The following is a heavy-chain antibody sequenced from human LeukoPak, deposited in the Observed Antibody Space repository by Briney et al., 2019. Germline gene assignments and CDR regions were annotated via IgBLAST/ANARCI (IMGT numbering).Heavy chain of an antibody. J-gene: IGHJ3*02. D-gene: IGHD3/OR15-3a*01. Sequence: PSETLSLTCTVSGGSISSSSYYWGWIRQPPGKGLEWIGSIYYTGSTNYNPSLKSRVTMSVDTSKNQFSLKLSSVTAADTAVYYCARDGDWSDAFDIWGQGTMVTVSS. V-gene: IGHV4-39*07. CDR1: GGSISSSSYY. CDR2: IYYTGST. CDR3: ARDGDWSDAFDI.